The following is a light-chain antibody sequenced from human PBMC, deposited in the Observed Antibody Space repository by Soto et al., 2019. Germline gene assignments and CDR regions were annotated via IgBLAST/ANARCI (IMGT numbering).Light chain of an antibody. CDR2: AAS. Sequence: IVMTQSPATLSVYPGERATLSCRASQSVNSNFAWYQQKPGQAPRLLIYAASTRATGIPARFSGSGSGTEFTLTISSLQSEDFAVYYCQQYDNWPPLTFGGGTKV. CDR3: QQYDNWPPLT. CDR1: QSVNSN. J-gene: IGKJ4*01. V-gene: IGKV3-15*01.